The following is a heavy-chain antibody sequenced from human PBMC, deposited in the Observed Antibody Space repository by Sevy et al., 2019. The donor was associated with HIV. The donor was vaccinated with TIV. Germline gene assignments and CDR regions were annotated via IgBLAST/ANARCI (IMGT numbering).Heavy chain of an antibody. CDR3: ARTDTYYDFWSGYSNYYYGMDV. V-gene: IGHV3-33*01. Sequence: GSLRLSCAASGFTFSSYGMHWVRQAPGKGLEWVAVIWYDGSNKYYADSVKGRFTISRDNSKNTLYLQMNSLRAEDTAVYYCARTDTYYDFWSGYSNYYYGMDVWGQGTTVTVSS. CDR1: GFTFSSYG. CDR2: IWYDGSNK. D-gene: IGHD3-3*01. J-gene: IGHJ6*02.